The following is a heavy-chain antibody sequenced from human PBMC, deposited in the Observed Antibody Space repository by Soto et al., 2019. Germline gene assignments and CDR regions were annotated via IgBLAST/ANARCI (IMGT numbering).Heavy chain of an antibody. CDR1: GFIFNRYA. CDR2: ISKDGSVQ. CDR3: ARSRSGAVPVSLGY. Sequence: QVQLVESGGRVVQPGRSLRLSCAASGFIFNRYAIHWVRQTPGKGLEWVAVISKDGSVQYYADSVRGRFIIARDRAKDTVYLEMNSLRAEDTAVFYCARSRSGAVPVSLGYWGQGALVTVSS. D-gene: IGHD3-3*01. V-gene: IGHV3-30-3*01. J-gene: IGHJ4*02.